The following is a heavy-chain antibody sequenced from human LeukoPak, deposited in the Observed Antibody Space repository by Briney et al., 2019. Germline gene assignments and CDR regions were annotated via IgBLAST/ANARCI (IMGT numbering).Heavy chain of an antibody. CDR2: IYSGGST. V-gene: IGHV3-66*01. J-gene: IGHJ4*02. D-gene: IGHD6-13*01. Sequence: GGSLRLSCAASGFTVSSNYMSWVRQAPGKGLEWVSVIYSGGSTYYADSVKGRFTISRDNSKNTLYLQMNSLRAEDTAVYYCALEGSSSLFDYWGQGTLVTVSS. CDR3: ALEGSSSLFDY. CDR1: GFTVSSNY.